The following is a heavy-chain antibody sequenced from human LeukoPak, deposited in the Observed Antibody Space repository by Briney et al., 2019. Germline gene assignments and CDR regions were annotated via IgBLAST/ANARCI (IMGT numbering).Heavy chain of an antibody. Sequence: GGSLRLSCAASGFTFSNYAMNWVRQAPGKGLEWVSVISGSGDSTYCANSVKGRFTISRDNSKNTLYLQMNSLRAEDTAVYYCARRDYYDSSGYRLDYWGQGTLVTVSS. CDR3: ARRDYYDSSGYRLDY. J-gene: IGHJ4*02. CDR1: GFTFSNYA. CDR2: ISGSGDST. D-gene: IGHD3-22*01. V-gene: IGHV3-23*01.